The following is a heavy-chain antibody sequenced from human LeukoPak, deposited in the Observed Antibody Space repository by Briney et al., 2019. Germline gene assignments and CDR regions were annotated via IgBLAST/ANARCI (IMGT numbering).Heavy chain of an antibody. CDR1: GGSISSSSYY. Sequence: SETLSLTCTVSGGSISSSSYYWGWIRQPPGKGLEWIGSIYYSGSTYYNPSPKSRVTISVDTSKNQFSLKLSSVTAADTAVYYCARGSTPYHAFDIWGQGTMVTVSS. CDR3: ARGSTPYHAFDI. J-gene: IGHJ3*02. V-gene: IGHV4-39*07. D-gene: IGHD5/OR15-5a*01. CDR2: IYYSGST.